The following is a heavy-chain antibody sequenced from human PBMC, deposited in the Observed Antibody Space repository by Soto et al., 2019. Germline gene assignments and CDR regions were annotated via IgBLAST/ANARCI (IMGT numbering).Heavy chain of an antibody. CDR2: FDPEDGET. CDR3: ATLPPREYYDYIWGSYRSFDY. Sequence: ASVKVSCKASGYTLTELSMHWVRQAPGKGLEWMGGFDPEDGETIYAQKFQGRVTMTEDTSTDTAYMELSSLRSEDTAVYYCATLPPREYYDYIWGSYRSFDYWGQGTLVTVSS. V-gene: IGHV1-24*01. D-gene: IGHD3-16*02. CDR1: GYTLTELS. J-gene: IGHJ4*02.